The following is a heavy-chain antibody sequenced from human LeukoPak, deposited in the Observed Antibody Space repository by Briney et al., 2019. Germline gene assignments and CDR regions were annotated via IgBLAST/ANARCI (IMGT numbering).Heavy chain of an antibody. CDR3: ARDYVPIGGDWSFDY. V-gene: IGHV3-21*01. J-gene: IGHJ4*02. Sequence: PGGSLRLSCAASGFTFSSYSMNWVRQAPGKGLEWVSSISSSSSYIYYADSVKGRFTISRDNAKNSLYLQMNSLRAEDTAVYYCARDYVPIGGDWSFDYWGQGTLVTVSS. D-gene: IGHD2-21*02. CDR1: GFTFSSYS. CDR2: ISSSSSYI.